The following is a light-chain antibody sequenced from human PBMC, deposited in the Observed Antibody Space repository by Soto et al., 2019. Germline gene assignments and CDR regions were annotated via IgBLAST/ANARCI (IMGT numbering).Light chain of an antibody. Sequence: EIVMTQSPATLSVSPGERATLSCRASQSVSSNLAWYQQKPGQAPRLLIYGASTRATGIPARFSGSGSGTEFTLTISSLQSEVFAVHYCQQYNNFPRTFGQGTRVDIK. CDR2: GAS. CDR3: QQYNNFPRT. J-gene: IGKJ1*01. CDR1: QSVSSN. V-gene: IGKV3-15*01.